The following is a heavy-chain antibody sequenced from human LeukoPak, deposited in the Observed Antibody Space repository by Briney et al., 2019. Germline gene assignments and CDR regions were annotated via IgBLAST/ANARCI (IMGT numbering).Heavy chain of an antibody. Sequence: SETLSLTCTASGGTICTGSYYWGWIRQPPGKGLEWIVAGFYTGRTFYNLSLKSRVTISVDTDKNQFSLRLSSVTAADTAVYFCAMGDKRGYGCFDWGEGALVTVSS. CDR2: GFYTGRT. CDR1: GGTICTGSYY. CDR3: AMGDKRGYGCFD. D-gene: IGHD3-22*01. V-gene: IGHV4-39*01. J-gene: IGHJ4*02.